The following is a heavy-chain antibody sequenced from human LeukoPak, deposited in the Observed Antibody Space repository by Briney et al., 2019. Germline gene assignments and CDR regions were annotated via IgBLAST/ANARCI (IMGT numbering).Heavy chain of an antibody. J-gene: IGHJ4*02. CDR1: GFTFSSYA. D-gene: IGHD3-22*01. CDR2: ISGSGGST. V-gene: IGHV3-23*01. CDR3: ARRVITNNFDY. Sequence: GGSLRLSCAASGFTFSSYAMSWVRQAPGKGLEGVSAISGSGGSTYYADSVKGRFTISRDNSKNTLYLQMNSLRSEDTAVYYCARRVITNNFDYWGQGTLVTVSS.